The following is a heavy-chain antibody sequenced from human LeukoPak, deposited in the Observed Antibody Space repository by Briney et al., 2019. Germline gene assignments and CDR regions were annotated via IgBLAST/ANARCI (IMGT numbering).Heavy chain of an antibody. Sequence: GRSLRLSCAASGFTFSSYAMHWVRQAPGKGLEWVAVISYDGSNKYYADSVKGRFTISRDNSKNTLYLQMNSLRAEDTAVYYCARVWRWLQFGPPDYWGQGTLVTVSS. J-gene: IGHJ4*02. CDR3: ARVWRWLQFGPPDY. CDR2: ISYDGSNK. CDR1: GFTFSSYA. D-gene: IGHD5-24*01. V-gene: IGHV3-30-3*01.